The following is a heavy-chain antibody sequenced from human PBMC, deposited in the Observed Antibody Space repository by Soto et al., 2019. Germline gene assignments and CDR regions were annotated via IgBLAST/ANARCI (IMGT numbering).Heavy chain of an antibody. CDR2: MNSDGSKI. CDR3: ARDVENDGNYYTDA. J-gene: IGHJ6*03. CDR1: GFTLSGYW. D-gene: IGHD2-21*01. Sequence: EVQLVESGGGLVQPGGSLRLSCAASGFTLSGYWMHWVRQAPGKGLVWVSRMNSDGSKINYADSVKGRFTITRDNAENTLYLQMTSLRADDTAVYYCARDVENDGNYYTDARGKGTTVTVSS. V-gene: IGHV3-74*01.